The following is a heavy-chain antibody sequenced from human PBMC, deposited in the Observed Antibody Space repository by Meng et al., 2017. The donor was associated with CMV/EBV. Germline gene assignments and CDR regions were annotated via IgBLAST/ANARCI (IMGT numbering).Heavy chain of an antibody. CDR1: GVTFSSCT. CDR3: AKVAYGGNSPHEDFDY. CDR2: ITPIFGVA. V-gene: IGHV1-69*13. J-gene: IGHJ4*02. D-gene: IGHD4-23*01. Sequence: SVKVSCKASGVTFSSCTLSWVRQAPGQGLEWMGGITPIFGVAQYAQNFQGRVTITADEYTNTAYMDVSSLRAEDTAVYYCAKVAYGGNSPHEDFDYWGQGTLVTVSS.